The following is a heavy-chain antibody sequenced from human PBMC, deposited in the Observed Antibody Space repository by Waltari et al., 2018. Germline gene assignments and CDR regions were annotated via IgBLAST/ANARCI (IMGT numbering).Heavy chain of an antibody. V-gene: IGHV3-21*01. Sequence: EVQLVESGGGLVKPGGSRRLSCEASGFTFSSYSMNWVRQAPGKGLEWVSSISSSSSYIYYADSLKGRFTISRDNAKNSLYLQMNSLRAEDTAVYYCARDVADGDYLDYWGQGTLVTVSS. J-gene: IGHJ4*02. CDR2: ISSSSSYI. D-gene: IGHD4-17*01. CDR1: GFTFSSYS. CDR3: ARDVADGDYLDY.